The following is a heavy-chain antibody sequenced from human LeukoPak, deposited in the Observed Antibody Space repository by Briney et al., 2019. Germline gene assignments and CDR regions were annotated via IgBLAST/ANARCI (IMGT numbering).Heavy chain of an antibody. CDR2: INHSGST. Sequence: MPSETLSLTCAVYGGSFSGYYWSWIRQPPGKGLEWIGEINHSGSTNYNPSLKSRVTISVDTSKNQFSLKLSSVTAADTAVYYCARDRYYYDSSGYYVFDYWGQGTLVTVSS. D-gene: IGHD3-22*01. CDR3: ARDRYYYDSSGYYVFDY. J-gene: IGHJ4*02. V-gene: IGHV4-34*01. CDR1: GGSFSGYY.